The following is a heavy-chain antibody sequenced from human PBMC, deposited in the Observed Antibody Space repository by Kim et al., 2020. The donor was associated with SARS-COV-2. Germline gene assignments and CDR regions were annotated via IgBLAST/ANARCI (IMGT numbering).Heavy chain of an antibody. J-gene: IGHJ4*01. Sequence: SETLSLTCTVSGGSISSSSYYWGWIRQPPGKGLEWIGSIYYSGSTYYNPSLKSRVTISVDTSKNQFSLKLSSVTAADTAVYYCARDLVYVDSGYDYFDY. V-gene: IGHV4-39*07. CDR2: IYYSGST. CDR1: GGSISSSSYY. CDR3: ARDLVYVDSGYDYFDY. D-gene: IGHD5-12*01.